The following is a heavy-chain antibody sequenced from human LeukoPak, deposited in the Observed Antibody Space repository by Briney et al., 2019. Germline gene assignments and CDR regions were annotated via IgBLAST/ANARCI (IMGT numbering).Heavy chain of an antibody. V-gene: IGHV3-23*01. CDR2: ISGSGGTT. D-gene: IGHD4-23*01. CDR1: GFTFSNYA. Sequence: GGSLRLSCAASGFTFSNYAMSWVRQAPGKELEWVSVISGSGGTTYSADSVKGRFTISRDNSKNTLYLQMNSLRAEDTAAYYCARERGSSGGNTNGYFDYWGQGALVTVSS. CDR3: ARERGSSGGNTNGYFDY. J-gene: IGHJ4*02.